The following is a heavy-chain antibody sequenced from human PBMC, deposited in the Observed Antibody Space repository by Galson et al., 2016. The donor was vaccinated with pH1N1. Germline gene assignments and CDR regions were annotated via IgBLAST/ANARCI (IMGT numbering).Heavy chain of an antibody. CDR2: INSDESNK. CDR3: AKGLGSDWAFDY. J-gene: IGHJ4*02. Sequence: CATSGFTFSSYEMNWVRQAPGKGLEWVASINSDESNKYYADSVKGRLTISRDNSKNTLYVQMNSLRAEDTAVYFCAKGLGSDWAFDYWGQGTLVTVSS. V-gene: IGHV3-30*02. D-gene: IGHD6-19*01. CDR1: GFTFSSYE.